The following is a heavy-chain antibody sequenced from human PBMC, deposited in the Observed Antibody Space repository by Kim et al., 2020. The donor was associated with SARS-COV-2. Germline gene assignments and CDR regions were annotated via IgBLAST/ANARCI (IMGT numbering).Heavy chain of an antibody. J-gene: IGHJ4*02. CDR2: IYHSGST. Sequence: SETLSLTCAVSGGSISSSNWWSWVRQPPGKGLEWIGEIYHSGSTNYNPSPKSRVTISVDKSKNQFSLKLSSVTAADTAVYYCARLLGGLSGIDYWGQGTLVTVSS. CDR3: ARLLGGLSGIDY. CDR1: GGSISSSNW. V-gene: IGHV4-4*02. D-gene: IGHD1-20*01.